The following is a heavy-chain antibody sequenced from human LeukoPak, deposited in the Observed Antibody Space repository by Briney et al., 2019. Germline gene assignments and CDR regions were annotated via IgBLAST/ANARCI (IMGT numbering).Heavy chain of an antibody. Sequence: GGSLRLSCAASGFTFSSYSMNWVRQAPGKGLEWVSSISSSSSYIYYADSVRGRFTISRDNAKGSLYLQMNSLRAEDTAVYYCARAVQKAEDYWGQGTLVTVSS. CDR2: ISSSSSYI. CDR1: GFTFSSYS. D-gene: IGHD3-10*01. V-gene: IGHV3-21*01. J-gene: IGHJ4*02. CDR3: ARAVQKAEDY.